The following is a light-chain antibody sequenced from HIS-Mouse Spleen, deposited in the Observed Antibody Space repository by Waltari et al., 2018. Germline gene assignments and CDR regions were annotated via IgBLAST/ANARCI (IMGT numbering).Light chain of an antibody. J-gene: IGLJ3*02. CDR3: CSYAVSSTWV. CDR2: EGS. Sequence: QSALTQPASVSGSPGQSITISCTGTSSDVGSYNLVSWYHQHPGKAPKLMIYEGSKRPSGVSNRFSGSKSGNTASLTISGLQAEDEADYYCCSYAVSSTWVFGGGTKLTVL. CDR1: SSDVGSYNL. V-gene: IGLV2-23*01.